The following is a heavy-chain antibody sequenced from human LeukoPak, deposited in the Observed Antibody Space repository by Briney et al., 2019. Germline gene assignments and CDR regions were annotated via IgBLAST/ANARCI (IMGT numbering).Heavy chain of an antibody. J-gene: IGHJ4*02. Sequence: GGSLRLSCAASGFTFSHYALHWVRQAPGKGLEWVALIGHDGADKYYADSVKGRFLISRDNSKNTLYLQMNTLRAEDTAVYYCAKDHGGTYYYFDYWGQGTLVTVSS. CDR3: AKDHGGTYYYFDY. V-gene: IGHV3-30*04. D-gene: IGHD1-26*01. CDR1: GFTFSHYA. CDR2: IGHDGADK.